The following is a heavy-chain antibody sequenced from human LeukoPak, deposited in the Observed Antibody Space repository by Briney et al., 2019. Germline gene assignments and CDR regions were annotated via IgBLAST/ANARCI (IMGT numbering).Heavy chain of an antibody. J-gene: IGHJ4*02. V-gene: IGHV4-34*01. D-gene: IGHD6-13*01. CDR1: GGSFSGYY. CDR2: INHSGST. Sequence: SETLSLTCAVYGGSFSGYYWSWIRQPPGKGLEWIGEINHSGSTNYNPSLKSRVTISVDTSKNQFSLKLSSVTAANTAVYYCARGSQQLSPTKFDYWGQGTLVTVSS. CDR3: ARGSQQLSPTKFDY.